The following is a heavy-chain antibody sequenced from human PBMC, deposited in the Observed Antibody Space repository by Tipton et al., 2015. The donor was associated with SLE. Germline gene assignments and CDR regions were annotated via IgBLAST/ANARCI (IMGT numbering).Heavy chain of an antibody. CDR1: GVSISDHY. D-gene: IGHD5-18*01. Sequence: LRLSCTVSGVSISDHYWTWIRQPPGKGLQWLAYVFYSGSSNFNRAHYNPSLMSRVTISVDSSKNQFSLKLTSVTAADTAVYYCARVDTAMVFPFGGYYLDYWGQGILVTVSS. V-gene: IGHV4-59*08. J-gene: IGHJ4*02. CDR3: ARVDTAMVFPFGGYYLDY. CDR2: VFYSGSS.